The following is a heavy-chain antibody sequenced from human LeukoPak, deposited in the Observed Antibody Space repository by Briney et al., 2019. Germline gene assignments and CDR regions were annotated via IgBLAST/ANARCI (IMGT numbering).Heavy chain of an antibody. CDR2: TSSGGQTT. D-gene: IGHD3-10*01. Sequence: GGSLRLSCAASGFSFNVHYMAWIRQAPGTGLQWVAYTSSGGQTTYYADSVRGRFTISRDNGRGSLYLEMNSLRVDDTAVYYCARDQGVNSGWFDSWGQGTLVTV. CDR1: GFSFNVHY. CDR3: ARDQGVNSGWFDS. V-gene: IGHV3-11*04. J-gene: IGHJ5*01.